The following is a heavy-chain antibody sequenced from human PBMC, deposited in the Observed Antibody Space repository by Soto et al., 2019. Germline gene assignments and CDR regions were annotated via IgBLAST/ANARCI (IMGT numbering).Heavy chain of an antibody. J-gene: IGHJ3*02. D-gene: IGHD3-22*01. Sequence: PSETLSLTCTVSGGSISSYYWSWIRQPPGKGLEWIGYIYYSGSTNYNPSLKSRVTISVDTSKNQFSLKLSSVTAADTAVYYCARADEYYYDSSGPSYVFDIWGQGTMVTVSS. CDR3: ARADEYYYDSSGPSYVFDI. CDR2: IYYSGST. CDR1: GGSISSYY. V-gene: IGHV4-59*01.